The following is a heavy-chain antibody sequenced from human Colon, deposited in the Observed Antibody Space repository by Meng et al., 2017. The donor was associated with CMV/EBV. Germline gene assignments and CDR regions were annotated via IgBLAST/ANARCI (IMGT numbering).Heavy chain of an antibody. CDR2: IIPMFGSP. J-gene: IGHJ5*02. D-gene: IGHD6-13*01. V-gene: IGHV1-69*12. CDR3: ARGKQAGFDL. CDR1: GGTFDTST. Sequence: QVQHVSSGAELKRPGSSVKVYCKASGGTFDTSTFTWVRQAPGQGLEWMGGIIPMFGSPSYSQKFRGRVTITADELEVNSLRSEDTAVYYCARGKQAGFDLWGQGTLVTVSS.